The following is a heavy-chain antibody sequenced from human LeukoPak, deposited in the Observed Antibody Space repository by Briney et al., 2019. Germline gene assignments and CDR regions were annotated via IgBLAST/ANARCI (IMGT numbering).Heavy chain of an antibody. J-gene: IGHJ5*02. CDR2: ISDTSRYI. CDR3: ARGSVGYWFDP. CDR1: GFTFSGYS. D-gene: IGHD5/OR15-5a*01. V-gene: IGHV3-21*01. Sequence: GGSLRLSCAASGFTFSGYSMNWVRLSPGKGLEWVSSISDTSRYIYYADSVKGRFIISRDNAKNSLYLQMNSLRADDMAVYYCARGSVGYWFDPWGQGTLVTVSS.